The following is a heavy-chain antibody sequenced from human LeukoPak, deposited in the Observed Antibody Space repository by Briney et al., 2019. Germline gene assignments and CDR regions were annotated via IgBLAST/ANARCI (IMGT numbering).Heavy chain of an antibody. V-gene: IGHV4-39*01. CDR3: ARHTTDDFFHSWDLNWFDP. Sequence: PSETLSLTCTVSGGSISSSSYYWGWIRQPPGKGLEWIGSIYHSGSTYYNPSLKSRVTVSVDTSKNQFSLKLSSVTAADTAVYYCARHTTDDFFHSWDLNWFDPWGQGTLVTVSS. CDR1: GGSISSSSYY. CDR2: IYHSGST. D-gene: IGHD1-1*01. J-gene: IGHJ5*02.